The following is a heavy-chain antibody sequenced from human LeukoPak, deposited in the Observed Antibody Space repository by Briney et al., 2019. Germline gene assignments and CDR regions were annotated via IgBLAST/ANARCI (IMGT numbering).Heavy chain of an antibody. J-gene: IGHJ4*02. CDR1: GFTFSTYS. Sequence: GGSLRLSCAASGFTFSTYSMHWVRQAPGKGLEWVSVIYSGGSTYYADSVKGRFTISRDNAKNSLYLQMNSLRAEDTAVYYCAREPTYSSSWYTTCDFWGQGTLVTVSS. CDR2: IYSGGST. CDR3: AREPTYSSSWYTTCDF. D-gene: IGHD6-13*01. V-gene: IGHV3-66*01.